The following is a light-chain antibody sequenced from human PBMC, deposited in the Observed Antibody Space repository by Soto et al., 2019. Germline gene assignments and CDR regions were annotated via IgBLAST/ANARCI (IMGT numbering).Light chain of an antibody. CDR1: QGISSY. CDR3: XQLNSYPFT. V-gene: IGKV1-9*01. J-gene: IGKJ3*01. CDR2: AAS. Sequence: DIQLTQSPSFLSASVGDRVTITCRASQGISSYLAWYQQKPGKAPKLLIYAASTLQSGVPSRFSGSGSGTEXXXXXXXXXPEDFAXXXXXQLNSYPFTFGPGTKVDIK.